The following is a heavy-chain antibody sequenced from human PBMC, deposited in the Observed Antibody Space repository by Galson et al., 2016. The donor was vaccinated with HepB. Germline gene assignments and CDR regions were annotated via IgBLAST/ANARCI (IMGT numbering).Heavy chain of an antibody. CDR1: GFTFNDYS. CDR3: ARVGGDWPLEY. J-gene: IGHJ4*02. CDR2: ISRSGSDT. V-gene: IGHV3-11*06. Sequence: SLRLSCAASGFTFNDYSLAWIRQAPGKGLEWISFISRSGSDTIYADSVKGRFTISRDNAKNSLYLQMNSLRVEDTAVFYCARVGGDWPLEYWGQGTLVTVSS. D-gene: IGHD2-21*01.